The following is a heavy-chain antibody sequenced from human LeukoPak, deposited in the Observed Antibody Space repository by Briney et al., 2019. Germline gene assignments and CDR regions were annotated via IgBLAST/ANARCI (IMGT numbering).Heavy chain of an antibody. CDR3: ARGYSYGAFDI. V-gene: IGHV3-30*04. CDR1: GFTFSSYA. D-gene: IGHD5-18*01. J-gene: IGHJ3*02. CDR2: ISYDGSNK. Sequence: GGSLRLSCAASGFTFSSYAMHWVRQAPGKGLEWVAVISYDGSNKYYADSVKGRFTISRDNSKNTLYPQMNSLRAEDTAVYYCARGYSYGAFDIWGQGTMVTVSS.